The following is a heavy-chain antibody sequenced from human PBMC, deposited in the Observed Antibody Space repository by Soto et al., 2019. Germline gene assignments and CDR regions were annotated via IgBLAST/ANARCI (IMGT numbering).Heavy chain of an antibody. CDR1: GFTFNSYS. CDR2: ISNSSSYI. CDR3: ARDQADIAMVKFFYYYGMDV. J-gene: IGHJ6*02. D-gene: IGHD5-18*01. Sequence: PGGSMRLSCAASGFTFNSYSMNWVRQAPGKGLEWVSFISNSSSYIYYADSVKGRFTISRDNAKNSLHLQMNSLRAEDTAVYYCARDQADIAMVKFFYYYGMDVWGQGPRSPSP. V-gene: IGHV3-21*01.